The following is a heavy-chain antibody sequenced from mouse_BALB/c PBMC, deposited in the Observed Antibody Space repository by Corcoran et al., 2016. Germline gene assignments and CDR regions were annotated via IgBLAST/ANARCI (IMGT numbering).Heavy chain of an antibody. J-gene: IGHJ3*01. CDR2: INTYTGEQ. Sequence: QIQLVQSGPELKKPGETVKISCKASGYTFTNYGMNWVKQAPGKGLKWMGWINTYTGEQTYADDFKGRFAFSLETSASTAYLQINNLKNEDTATYFFARRSFQYWGQGTLVTVSA. CDR3: ARRSFQY. V-gene: IGHV9-3-1*01. CDR1: GYTFTNYG. D-gene: IGHD1-1*01.